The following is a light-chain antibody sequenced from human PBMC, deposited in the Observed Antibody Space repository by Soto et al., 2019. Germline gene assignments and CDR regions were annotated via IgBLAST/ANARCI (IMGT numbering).Light chain of an antibody. CDR3: QQSYSTPRT. V-gene: IGKV1-39*01. CDR1: QSISSY. CDR2: AAY. J-gene: IGKJ1*01. Sequence: DIQMTQSPSTLSASVGDRVTITCRASQSISSYLNWYQQKPGKAPKLLIYAAYSLQSGVQSRFSGSGSGTDFTLTISSLQLEDFATYYCQQSYSTPRTFGQGTKVDIK.